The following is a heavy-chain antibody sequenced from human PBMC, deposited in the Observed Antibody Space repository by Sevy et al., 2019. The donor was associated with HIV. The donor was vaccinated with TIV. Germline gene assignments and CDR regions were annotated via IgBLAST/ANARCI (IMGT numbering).Heavy chain of an antibody. V-gene: IGHV3-7*03. D-gene: IGHD2-2*01. CDR2: IKRDGSEK. J-gene: IGHJ6*02. CDR1: GFTFSNYW. CDR3: ARDCSSTSCLWGMDV. Sequence: GGSLRLSCAASGFTFSNYWMSWVRQAPGKGLEWVANIKRDGSEKYYVASVKGRFTISRDNAKNSLYLQMNSLRAEDTAVYYCARDCSSTSCLWGMDVWGQGPTVTVSS.